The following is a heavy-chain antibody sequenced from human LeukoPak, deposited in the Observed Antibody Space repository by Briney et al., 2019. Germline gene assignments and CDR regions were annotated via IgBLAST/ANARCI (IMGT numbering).Heavy chain of an antibody. CDR3: AGDVSAFTV. Sequence: SQTLSLTCAISGDSVSSNSAAWNCIRQSPSRGLEWLVRTYYKSKWYNDYAASVKSRIPINPATSQNHFTLQAKSVTPRDTAIYYCAGDVSAFTVWGQGTMVTVSS. V-gene: IGHV6-1*01. CDR2: TYYKSKWYN. D-gene: IGHD3-3*02. CDR1: GDSVSSNSAA. J-gene: IGHJ3*01.